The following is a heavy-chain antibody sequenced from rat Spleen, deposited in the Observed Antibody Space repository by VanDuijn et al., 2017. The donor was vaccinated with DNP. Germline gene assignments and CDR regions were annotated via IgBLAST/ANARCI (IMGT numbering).Heavy chain of an antibody. CDR1: RFTFSDYN. Sequence: EVQLVESGGGLVQPGRSLKLSCTASRFTFSDYNMAWVRQAPRKGLEWVAAISYDGSNTYYRDSVKGRFTISRDNAKSTLYLQMDSLRSEDTATYYCARGGGAGYYFAYWGQGVMVTVSS. CDR3: ARGGGAGYYFAY. CDR2: ISYDGSNT. J-gene: IGHJ2*01. D-gene: IGHD1-11*01. V-gene: IGHV5-7*01.